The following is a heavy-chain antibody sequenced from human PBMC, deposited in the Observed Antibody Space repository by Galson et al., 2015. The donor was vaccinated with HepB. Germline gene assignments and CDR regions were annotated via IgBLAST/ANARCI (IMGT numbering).Heavy chain of an antibody. CDR3: ANGDGYNYYFDY. D-gene: IGHD5-24*01. J-gene: IGHJ4*02. Sequence: SVKVSCKASGGTFSSYAISWVRQAPGQGLEWMGRIIPILGIANYAQKFQGRVTITADKSTSTAYMELSSLRSEDTAVYYCANGDGYNYYFDYWGQGTLVTVSS. CDR1: GGTFSSYA. CDR2: IIPILGIA. V-gene: IGHV1-69*04.